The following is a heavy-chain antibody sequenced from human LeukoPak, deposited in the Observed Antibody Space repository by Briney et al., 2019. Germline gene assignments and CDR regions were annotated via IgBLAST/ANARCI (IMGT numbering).Heavy chain of an antibody. CDR3: ARVPRGVRDVLVDY. CDR1: GYTSTGYY. CDR2: INPNSGGT. J-gene: IGHJ4*02. Sequence: ASVKVSCKASGYTSTGYYMHWVRQAPGQGLEWMGWINPNSGGTNYAQKFQGRVTMTRDTSISTAYMELSRLRSDDTAVYYCARVPRGVRDVLVDYWGQGTLVTVSS. V-gene: IGHV1-2*02. D-gene: IGHD3-10*01.